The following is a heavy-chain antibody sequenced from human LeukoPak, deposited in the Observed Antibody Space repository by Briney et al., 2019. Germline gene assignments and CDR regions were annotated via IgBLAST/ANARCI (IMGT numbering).Heavy chain of an antibody. CDR1: GFTFNDYG. J-gene: IGHJ4*02. D-gene: IGHD3-3*01. V-gene: IGHV3-48*01. CDR2: ISSNTRII. CDR3: ARGITSGPRRYDVRNFDY. Sequence: QTGGSLRLSCAASGFTFNDYGMDWVRQTPGKGLEWVSYISSNTRIIDYADSVRGRFTISRDNAKNSLYLQMNSLRAEDTAVYYCARGITSGPRRYDVRNFDYWGQGTPVTVSS.